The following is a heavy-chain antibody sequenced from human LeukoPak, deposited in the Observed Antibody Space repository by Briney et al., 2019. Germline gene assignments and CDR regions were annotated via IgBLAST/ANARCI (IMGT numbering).Heavy chain of an antibody. CDR2: IWSDGTNK. Sequence: GGSLRLSCAASGFTFSSYGMHWVRQTPGKGLEWVAVIWSDGTNKYYADSVKGRFTISRDNSKNTLFLQMNSLRDDDTAVYYCVRGVGVSRFNYFDPWGQGTLVIVSS. D-gene: IGHD6-13*01. V-gene: IGHV3-33*01. J-gene: IGHJ5*02. CDR3: VRGVGVSRFNYFDP. CDR1: GFTFSSYG.